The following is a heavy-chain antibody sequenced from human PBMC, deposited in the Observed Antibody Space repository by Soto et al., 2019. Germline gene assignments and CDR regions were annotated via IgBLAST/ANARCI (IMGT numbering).Heavy chain of an antibody. CDR1: GFTFSSYG. Sequence: QVQLVESGGGVVQPGRSRRLSCAASGFTFSSYGMHWVRQAPGKGLEWVAVISYDGSNKYYADSVKGRFTISRDNSKNTLYLQMNSLRAEDTAVYYCAKDRSYGPLYYYYYGMDVWGQGTTVTVSS. J-gene: IGHJ6*02. D-gene: IGHD5-18*01. CDR2: ISYDGSNK. V-gene: IGHV3-30*18. CDR3: AKDRSYGPLYYYYYGMDV.